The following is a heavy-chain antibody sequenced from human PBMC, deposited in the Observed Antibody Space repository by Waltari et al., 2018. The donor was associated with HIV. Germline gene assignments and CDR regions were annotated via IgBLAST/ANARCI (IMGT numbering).Heavy chain of an antibody. D-gene: IGHD3-10*01. CDR2: IKTKGDGGAT. J-gene: IGHJ4*02. V-gene: IGHV3-15*01. Sequence: EVQLVESGGDLLKPGGCLRLSCAASGFTLNSVWMSWGRQAPGKGLEWVGRIKTKGDGGATDYAAAVKGRFTISRDDSKNTVYLQMNSLKIEDTAVYYCTSEEDYGSGSHFDYWGQGTLVTVSS. CDR3: TSEEDYGSGSHFDY. CDR1: GFTLNSVW.